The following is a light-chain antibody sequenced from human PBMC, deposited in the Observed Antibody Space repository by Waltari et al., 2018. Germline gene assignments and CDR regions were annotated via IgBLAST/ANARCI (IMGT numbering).Light chain of an antibody. J-gene: IGKJ4*01. CDR1: QSVSNNF. CDR3: QQYDSIVLT. Sequence: EIVLTQSPGTLSLSTGERATLSCRASQSVSNNFLNWYQQKPGQAPRLLIYGASSRATGIPDRFSGSGSGTDFTLTISRLEPEDFAVYYCQQYDSIVLTFGGGTKVEI. CDR2: GAS. V-gene: IGKV3-20*01.